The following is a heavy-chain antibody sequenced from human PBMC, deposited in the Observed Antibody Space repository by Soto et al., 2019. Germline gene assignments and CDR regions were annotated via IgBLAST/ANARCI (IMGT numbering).Heavy chain of an antibody. CDR3: ASYSYGYSYFLDY. CDR2: VYYSGTT. V-gene: IGHV4-39*01. Sequence: SETLSLTCTVSGGFISRSFFYWGWVRQAPGKGLEWIGAVYYSGTTYYNPSLKSRVTISVDTSENQFSLRLTSVTAADTALYYCASYSYGYSYFLDYWGQGTLVTVSS. D-gene: IGHD5-18*01. CDR1: GGFISRSFFY. J-gene: IGHJ4*02.